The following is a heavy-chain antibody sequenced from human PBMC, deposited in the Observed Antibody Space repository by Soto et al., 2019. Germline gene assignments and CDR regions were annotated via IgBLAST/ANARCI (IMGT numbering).Heavy chain of an antibody. D-gene: IGHD6-19*01. V-gene: IGHV1-3*01. Sequence: QVQLVQSGAEVKNPGASVKVSCKTSGYIFINYAMHWVRQAPGQRLEWMGWINGGSGKTEYSQSFQGRVTITRDTSARTVYMELSSLTSDDTAVFYCARSGYSSGWYHWYFDLWGRGTLVTVSS. CDR1: GYIFINYA. J-gene: IGHJ2*01. CDR2: INGGSGKT. CDR3: ARSGYSSGWYHWYFDL.